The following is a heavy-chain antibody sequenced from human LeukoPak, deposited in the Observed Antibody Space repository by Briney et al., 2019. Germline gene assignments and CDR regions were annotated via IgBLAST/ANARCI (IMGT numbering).Heavy chain of an antibody. CDR1: GFTFSSSA. V-gene: IGHV3-23*01. J-gene: IGHJ4*02. Sequence: PGGSLILSCAASGFTFSSSAMSWVRQAPGKGLEWVSAISNNGGYTYYADSVQGRFTISRDNSKSTLCLQMNSLRAEDTAVYYCAKQLGYCSDGSCYSPYWGQGTLVTVSS. CDR3: AKQLGYCSDGSCYSPY. CDR2: ISNNGGYT. D-gene: IGHD2-15*01.